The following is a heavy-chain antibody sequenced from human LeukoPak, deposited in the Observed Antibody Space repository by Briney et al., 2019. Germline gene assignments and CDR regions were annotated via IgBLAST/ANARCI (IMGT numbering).Heavy chain of an antibody. J-gene: IGHJ5*02. CDR2: ISSSSSYI. Sequence: GGSLRLSCAASGFTFSSYSMNWVRQAPGRGLEWVSSISSSSSYIYYADSVKGRFTISRDNAKNSLYLQMNSLRAEDTAVYYCARDRYFDWSGHWGQGTLVTVSS. CDR1: GFTFSSYS. CDR3: ARDRYFDWSGH. V-gene: IGHV3-21*01. D-gene: IGHD3-9*01.